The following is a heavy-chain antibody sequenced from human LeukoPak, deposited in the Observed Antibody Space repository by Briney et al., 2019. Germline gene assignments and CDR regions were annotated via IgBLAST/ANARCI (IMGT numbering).Heavy chain of an antibody. J-gene: IGHJ4*02. CDR1: GFTFDDYA. D-gene: IGHD2-21*01. V-gene: IGHV3-9*01. Sequence: QPGGSLRLSCAASGFTFDDYAMHWVRQAPGKGLEWVSGISWNSGSIGYADSVKGRFTISRDNSKNTLYLQMSSLRAEDTAVYYCAKEFNRGLPDYWGQGTLVTVPS. CDR2: ISWNSGSI. CDR3: AKEFNRGLPDY.